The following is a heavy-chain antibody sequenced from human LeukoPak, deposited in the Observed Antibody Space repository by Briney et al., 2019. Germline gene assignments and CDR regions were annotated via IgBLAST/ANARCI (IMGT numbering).Heavy chain of an antibody. D-gene: IGHD2-15*01. CDR2: IYYTGST. J-gene: IGHJ3*02. CDR1: GASISSTSHY. Sequence: PSETLSLTCTVSGASISSTSHYWGWIRQPPGTGLEWVGSIYYTGSTYQNPSLKSRVTVSLDMSKNQFSLELSSVTAADTAVYHCASDRIEVDAFDIWGQGTMVTVSS. V-gene: IGHV4-39*07. CDR3: ASDRIEVDAFDI.